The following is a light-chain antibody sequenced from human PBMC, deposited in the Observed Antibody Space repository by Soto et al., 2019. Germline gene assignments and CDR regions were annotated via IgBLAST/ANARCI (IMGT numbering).Light chain of an antibody. CDR2: DTS. CDR3: LLSDSGARV. V-gene: IGLV7-46*01. Sequence: QAVVTQEPSLTVSPGGTVTLTCGSSTGAVTSGHYPYWFQQKPGQAPRTLIHDTSNKHSWTPARFSGSLLGGKAALTLSGAQPEDEAEYYCLLSDSGARVFGGGTKVTVL. J-gene: IGLJ3*02. CDR1: TGAVTSGHY.